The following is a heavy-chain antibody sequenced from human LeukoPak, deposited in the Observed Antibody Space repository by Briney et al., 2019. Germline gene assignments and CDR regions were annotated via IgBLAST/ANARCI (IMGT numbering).Heavy chain of an antibody. V-gene: IGHV4-59*01. D-gene: IGHD4-23*01. CDR2: IYYSGST. CDR1: GGFISSYY. Sequence: PSETLSLTCTVSGGFISSYYWSWIRQPPGKGLEWIGYIYYSGSTNYNPSLKSRVTISVDTSKNQFSLKLSSVTAADTAVYYCARFRDYGGNSGLNYWGQGTLVTVSS. CDR3: ARFRDYGGNSGLNY. J-gene: IGHJ4*02.